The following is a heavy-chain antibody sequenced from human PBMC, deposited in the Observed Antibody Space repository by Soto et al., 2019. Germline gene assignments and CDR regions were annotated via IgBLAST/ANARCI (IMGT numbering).Heavy chain of an antibody. V-gene: IGHV4-30-4*01. CDR1: GGSISSGDYY. CDR3: ARGPYSNYYYYGMDV. D-gene: IGHD4-4*01. CDR2: IYYSGST. Sequence: KPSETLSLTCTVSGGSISSGDYYWSWIRQPPGKGLEWIGYIYYSGSTYYNPSLKSRVTISVDTSKNQFSLKLGSVTAADTAVYYCARGPYSNYYYYGMDVWGQGTTVTVSS. J-gene: IGHJ6*02.